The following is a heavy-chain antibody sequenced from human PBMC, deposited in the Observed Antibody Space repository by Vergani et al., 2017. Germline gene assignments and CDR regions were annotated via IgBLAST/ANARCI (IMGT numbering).Heavy chain of an antibody. CDR3: ASLGAHSGSYYALIDY. CDR1: GFTFSSYS. V-gene: IGHV3-48*01. Sequence: EVQLVESGGGLVQPGGSLRLSCAASGFTFSSYSMNWVRRAPGKGLEWVSYISSSSSTIYYADSVKGRFTISRDNAKNSLYLQMNSLRAEDTAVYYCASLGAHSGSYYALIDYWGQGTLVTVSS. J-gene: IGHJ4*02. CDR2: ISSSSSTI. D-gene: IGHD1-26*01.